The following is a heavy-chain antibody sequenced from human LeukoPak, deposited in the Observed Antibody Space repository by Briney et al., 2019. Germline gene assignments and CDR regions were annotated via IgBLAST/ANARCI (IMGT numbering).Heavy chain of an antibody. CDR2: ISWNSGSI. J-gene: IGHJ4*02. CDR3: AKDNRRHYTSGPNPDSLH. Sequence: GGSLRLSCAGSGFIFNNYAMHWVRQPPGKGLEWVSGISWNSGSIDYAGSVKGRFTISRDNAKNSLYLQMNSLRVEVTAFYYCAKDNRRHYTSGPNPDSLHWGQGALVTVSS. D-gene: IGHD6-19*01. V-gene: IGHV3-9*01. CDR1: GFIFNNYA.